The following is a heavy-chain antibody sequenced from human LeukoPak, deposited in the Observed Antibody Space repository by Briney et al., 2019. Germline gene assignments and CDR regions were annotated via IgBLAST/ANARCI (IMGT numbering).Heavy chain of an antibody. J-gene: IGHJ4*02. V-gene: IGHV4-34*01. CDR3: ASVRYGSESSEYYFDY. Sequence: SETLSLTCAVYGGSFSGYYWSWIRQPPGKGLEWIGEINHSGSTNYNPSLKSRVTISVDTSKNQFSLKLSSVTAADTAVYYCASVRYGSESSEYYFDYWGQGTLVTVSS. CDR1: GGSFSGYY. CDR2: INHSGST. D-gene: IGHD3-10*01.